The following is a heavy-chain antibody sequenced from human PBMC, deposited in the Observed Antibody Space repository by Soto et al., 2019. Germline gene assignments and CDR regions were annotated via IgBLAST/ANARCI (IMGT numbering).Heavy chain of an antibody. V-gene: IGHV3-23*01. Sequence: GGXMKLSCTVAGDTYSSFDMSWVRQGPGKGLEWVSTIRGTEGGTAYADSVKGRFIISRDISTYKLYLEMNGLRVEDTAVYYCAHRTGFDYWGQGALVTVSS. CDR2: IRGTEGGT. J-gene: IGHJ4*02. CDR1: GDTYSSFD. CDR3: AHRTGFDY.